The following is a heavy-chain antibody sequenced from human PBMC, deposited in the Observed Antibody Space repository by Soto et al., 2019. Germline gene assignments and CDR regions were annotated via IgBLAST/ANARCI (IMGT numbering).Heavy chain of an antibody. J-gene: IGHJ6*02. V-gene: IGHV1-2*02. CDR3: VTTSGHYSSGWQKVDV. CDR1: GYTFTAYH. CDR2: INPYSGAT. Sequence: LPCTDSGYTFTAYHAHLLPHAPEHGVEWMGWINPYSGATNYEQRFQGSVSLSTDTSSSGAYMEMSSLKSDDTATFYCVTTSGHYSSGWQKVDVWGQGTTVTVSS. D-gene: IGHD6-19*01.